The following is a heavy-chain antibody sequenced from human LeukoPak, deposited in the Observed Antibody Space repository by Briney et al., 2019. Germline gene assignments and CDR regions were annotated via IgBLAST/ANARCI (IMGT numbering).Heavy chain of an antibody. D-gene: IGHD3-22*01. CDR1: GFTFTSFS. CDR3: ARLRRNGDSGGFYYYYDY. J-gene: IGHJ4*02. V-gene: IGHV3-21*01. CDR2: INTVATYI. Sequence: PGGSLRLSCAASGFTFTSFSFNWVRQAPGKGLEWVSSINTVATYIYYADSVRGRVTISRDNAKNSVYLQMDSLRAEDTGVYYCARLRRNGDSGGFYYYYDYWGQGTLVTVSS.